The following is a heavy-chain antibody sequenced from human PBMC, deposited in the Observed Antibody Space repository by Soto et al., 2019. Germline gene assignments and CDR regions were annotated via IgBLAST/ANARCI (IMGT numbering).Heavy chain of an antibody. CDR1: GYTFASYG. V-gene: IGHV1-18*01. Sequence: GASVKVSCKASGYTFASYGISWVRQAPGQGLEWMGWISAYNGNTNYAQKLQGRVTMTTDTSTSTAYMELRSLRSDDTAVYYCARVDPSEYGDFYFDYWGQGTLVTVSS. D-gene: IGHD4-17*01. CDR3: ARVDPSEYGDFYFDY. CDR2: ISAYNGNT. J-gene: IGHJ4*02.